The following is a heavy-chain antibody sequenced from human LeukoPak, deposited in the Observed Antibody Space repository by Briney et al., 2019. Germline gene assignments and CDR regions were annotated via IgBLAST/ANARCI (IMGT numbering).Heavy chain of an antibody. D-gene: IGHD3-10*01. CDR2: INHSGST. CDR3: AGFGAGSYY. J-gene: IGHJ4*02. Sequence: PSETLSLTCAVYGGSVSGYYWSWIRKAPGKGLEWIGEINHSGSTNYNPYLKSRVTISVDTSKNQFSLKLSSVTAADTAVYYCAGFGAGSYYWGQGSLVTVSS. V-gene: IGHV4-34*01. CDR1: GGSVSGYY.